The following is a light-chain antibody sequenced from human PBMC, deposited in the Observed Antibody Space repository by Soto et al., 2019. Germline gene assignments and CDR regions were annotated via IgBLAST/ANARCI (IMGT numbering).Light chain of an antibody. CDR3: CSYASDSTYV. Sequence: QSALTQPASVSGSPGQSITISCTGTSSDVGNYNLVSWYQQHPGKAPKLMIYEGSRRPSGVSNRFSGSKSGNAASLTISGLQVEDEADYYCCSYASDSTYVFGSGTKLTVL. V-gene: IGLV2-23*01. J-gene: IGLJ1*01. CDR2: EGS. CDR1: SSDVGNYNL.